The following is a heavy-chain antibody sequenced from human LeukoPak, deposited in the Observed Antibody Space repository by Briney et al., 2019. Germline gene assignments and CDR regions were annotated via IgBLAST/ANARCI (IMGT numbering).Heavy chain of an antibody. J-gene: IGHJ1*01. CDR3: ARGSLGYLVPFQH. Sequence: KPSETLSLTCAVYGGSFSGFYWTWIRQPPGKGLEWIGEINHSGSTNYNPSLKSRVTISVDTSKNQFSLKLSSVTAADTAVYYCARGSLGYLVPFQHWGQGTLVTVSS. CDR1: GGSFSGFY. CDR2: INHSGST. V-gene: IGHV4-34*01. D-gene: IGHD2-15*01.